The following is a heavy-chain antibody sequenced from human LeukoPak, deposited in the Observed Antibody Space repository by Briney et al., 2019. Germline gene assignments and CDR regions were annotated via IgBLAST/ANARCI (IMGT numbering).Heavy chain of an antibody. CDR2: IYYSGST. Sequence: SETLSLTCTVSGGSISSYYWSWIRQPPGKGLEWIGYIYYSGSTNYNPSLKSRVTISVDTSKNQFSLKLSSVTAADTAVYYCARRNQWFGEGWESNWFDPWGQGTLVTVSS. CDR1: GGSISSYY. D-gene: IGHD3-10*01. CDR3: ARRNQWFGEGWESNWFDP. J-gene: IGHJ5*02. V-gene: IGHV4-59*08.